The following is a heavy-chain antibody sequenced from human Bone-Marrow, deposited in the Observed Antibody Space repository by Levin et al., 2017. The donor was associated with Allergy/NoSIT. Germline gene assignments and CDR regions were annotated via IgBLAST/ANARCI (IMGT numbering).Heavy chain of an antibody. CDR1: GFTFSSYA. J-gene: IGHJ3*02. CDR3: AKDQWGYYGSGSYWDYAFDI. Sequence: GGSLRLSCAASGFTFSSYAMSWVRQAPGKGLEWVSAISGSGGSTYYADSVKSRFTISRDNSKNTLYLQMNSLRAEDTAVYYCAKDQWGYYGSGSYWDYAFDIWGQGTMVTVSS. V-gene: IGHV3-23*01. D-gene: IGHD3-10*01. CDR2: ISGSGGST.